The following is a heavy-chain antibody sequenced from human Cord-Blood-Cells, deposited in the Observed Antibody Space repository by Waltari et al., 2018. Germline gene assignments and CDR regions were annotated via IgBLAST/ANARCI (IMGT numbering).Heavy chain of an antibody. Sequence: QVQLVESGGGVVQPGRSLRLSCAASGFTFSRYGMHWVRQAPGKGLEWVAVISYDGSNKYYADSVKGRFTISRDNSKNTLYLQMNSLRAEDTAVYYCAKDGGAAAIDYWGQGTLVTVSS. J-gene: IGHJ4*02. D-gene: IGHD6-13*01. CDR2: ISYDGSNK. CDR1: GFTFSRYG. CDR3: AKDGGAAAIDY. V-gene: IGHV3-30*18.